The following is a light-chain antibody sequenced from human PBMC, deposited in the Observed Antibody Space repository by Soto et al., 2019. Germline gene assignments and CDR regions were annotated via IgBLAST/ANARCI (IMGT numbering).Light chain of an antibody. CDR2: HAS. CDR3: QQYKSYWT. CDR1: QSISTY. V-gene: IGKV1-5*01. J-gene: IGKJ1*01. Sequence: DIQMTQSPSSLSASVGDRVTITCRASQSISTYLNWYQQKPGKAPNLLIYHASTLESGVPSRFSGSGSGTESTLTINSLQPDDFATYYCQQYKSYWTFGQGTKVDI.